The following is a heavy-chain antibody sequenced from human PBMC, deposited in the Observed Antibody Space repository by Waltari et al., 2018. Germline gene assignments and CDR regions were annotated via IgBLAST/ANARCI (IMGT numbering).Heavy chain of an antibody. J-gene: IGHJ4*02. CDR2: IYHSGST. V-gene: IGHV4-38-2*01. CDR3: ARLVVVVAAHFDY. CDR1: GYSISSGYY. Sequence: QVQLQESGPGLVKPSETLSLTCAVSGYSISSGYYWGWIRQPPGKGLEWIGSIYHSGSTYYNPSLKSRVTISVDTYQNQFSLKLSSVTAADTAVYYCARLVVVVAAHFDYWGQGTLVTVSS. D-gene: IGHD2-15*01.